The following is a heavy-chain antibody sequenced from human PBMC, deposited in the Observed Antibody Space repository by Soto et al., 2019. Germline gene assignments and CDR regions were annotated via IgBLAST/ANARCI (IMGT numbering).Heavy chain of an antibody. J-gene: IGHJ4*02. Sequence: QMQLVQSGPEVKKPGTSVKVSCKASGFTFTSSAVQWVRQARGQRLEWIGWIAVGSGNTNYAQKFQERVTIPRDMSTSTAYMELSSLRSEDTAVYYGAATGYSYGNLDYWGQGTLVTASS. V-gene: IGHV1-58*01. D-gene: IGHD5-18*01. CDR3: AATGYSYGNLDY. CDR2: IAVGSGNT. CDR1: GFTFTSSA.